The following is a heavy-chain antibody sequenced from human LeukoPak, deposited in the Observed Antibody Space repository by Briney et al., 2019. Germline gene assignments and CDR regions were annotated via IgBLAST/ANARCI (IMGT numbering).Heavy chain of an antibody. CDR1: GSTFSTYW. D-gene: IGHD1/OR15-1a*01. CDR2: IKSDGST. J-gene: IGHJ5*02. V-gene: IGHV3-74*01. Sequence: GGSLRLSCAASGSTFSTYWMHWVRQAPGKGRVWVSRIKSDGSTNYAGSVKGRFTISRDNAKNTVSLQMNSLRPEDTGVYYCAKDLSWNTADRWGQGTLVTVSS. CDR3: AKDLSWNTADR.